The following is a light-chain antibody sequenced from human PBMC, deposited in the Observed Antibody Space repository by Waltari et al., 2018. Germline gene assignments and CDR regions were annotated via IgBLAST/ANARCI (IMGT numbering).Light chain of an antibody. Sequence: QAVVTQEPSLTVSPGGTVTLTCGSSTGAVTSGHYPYWFQQRPGQAPRTLTYETQGKPPQPPAWFSGSLLGGKAALTLSGAQPEDEADYYCLLSYSGAWVFGGGTKLTVL. CDR1: TGAVTSGHY. CDR2: ETQ. CDR3: LLSYSGAWV. J-gene: IGLJ3*02. V-gene: IGLV7-46*01.